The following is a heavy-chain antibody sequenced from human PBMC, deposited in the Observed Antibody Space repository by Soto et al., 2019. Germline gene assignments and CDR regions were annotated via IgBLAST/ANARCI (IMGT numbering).Heavy chain of an antibody. CDR2: ISYDGSSK. D-gene: IGHD4-4*01. CDR3: ATHLDYSNYVPLDY. J-gene: IGHJ4*02. V-gene: IGHV3-30*03. CDR1: GFTLSSYG. Sequence: GGSLRLSCAASGFTLSSYGMHWVRQAPGKGLEWVAVISYDGSSKYYAESVKGRFTISRDSSKNTLYLQMNSLRTEDTAVYYCATHLDYSNYVPLDYWGQGTLVTVSS.